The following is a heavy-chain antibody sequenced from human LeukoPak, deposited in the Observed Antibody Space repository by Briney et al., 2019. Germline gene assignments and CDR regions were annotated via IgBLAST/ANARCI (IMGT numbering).Heavy chain of an antibody. Sequence: GGSLRLSCAASGFTFISYAMSWVRQAPGKGLEWVSAISTSGGSTYYADSVKGRFTISRDNSKNTLHLQMNSLRAEDTAVYYCAKDPRGYSYGSHFDYWGQGTLVTVSS. CDR1: GFTFISYA. CDR2: ISTSGGST. CDR3: AKDPRGYSYGSHFDY. V-gene: IGHV3-23*01. D-gene: IGHD5-18*01. J-gene: IGHJ4*02.